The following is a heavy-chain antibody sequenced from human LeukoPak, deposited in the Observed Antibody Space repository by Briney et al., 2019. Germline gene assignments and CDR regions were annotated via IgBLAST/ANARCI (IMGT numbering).Heavy chain of an antibody. CDR1: GGSISSSNW. V-gene: IGHV4-4*02. J-gene: IGHJ4*02. D-gene: IGHD2-15*01. CDR2: IYHSGST. Sequence: SGTLSLTCAVSGGSISSSNWWSWVRQPPGKGLEWIGEIYHSGSTNYNPSLKSRVTISVDKSKNQFSLKLSSVTAADTAVYYCARGREPGIKDIVVVVAAPYFDYWGQGTLVTVSS. CDR3: ARGREPGIKDIVVVVAAPYFDY.